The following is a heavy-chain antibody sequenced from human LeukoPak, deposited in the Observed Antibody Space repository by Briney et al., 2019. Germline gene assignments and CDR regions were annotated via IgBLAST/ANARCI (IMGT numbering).Heavy chain of an antibody. CDR3: ARGINLDYGDYVPYPFDI. D-gene: IGHD4-17*01. CDR1: GGSISSSSYY. Sequence: SETLSLTCTVSGGSISSSSYYWGWIRQPPGKGLEWIGSIYYSGSTYYNPSLKSRVTISVDTSKNQFSLKLSSVTAADTAVYYCARGINLDYGDYVPYPFDIWGQGIMVTVSS. CDR2: IYYSGST. J-gene: IGHJ3*02. V-gene: IGHV4-39*07.